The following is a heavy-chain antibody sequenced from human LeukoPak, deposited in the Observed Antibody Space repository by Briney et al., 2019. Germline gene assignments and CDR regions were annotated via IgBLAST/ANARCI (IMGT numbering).Heavy chain of an antibody. J-gene: IGHJ4*02. CDR1: GFTFSSYG. V-gene: IGHV3-30*03. Sequence: GRSLRLSCAASGFTFSSYGMHWVRQAPGKGLEWVAVISHDGSNKYYADSVKGRFTISRDNSKNTLYLQMNSLRAEDTAVYYCARHYCSSTSCYFGGLDYWGQGTLVTVSS. D-gene: IGHD2-2*01. CDR3: ARHYCSSTSCYFGGLDY. CDR2: ISHDGSNK.